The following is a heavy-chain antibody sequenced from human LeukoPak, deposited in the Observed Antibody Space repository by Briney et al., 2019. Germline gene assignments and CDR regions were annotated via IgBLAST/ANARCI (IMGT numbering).Heavy chain of an antibody. CDR3: ARLEYYYDSSGYYSYYYYYYMDV. CDR2: INHSGST. CDR1: GGPFSGYY. J-gene: IGHJ6*03. Sequence: KPSETLSLTCAVYGGPFSGYYWSWIRQPPGKGLEWIGEINHSGSTNYNPPLKSRVTISVDTSKNQFSLKLSSVTAADTAVYYCARLEYYYDSSGYYSYYYYYYMDVWGKGTTVTISS. V-gene: IGHV4-34*01. D-gene: IGHD3-22*01.